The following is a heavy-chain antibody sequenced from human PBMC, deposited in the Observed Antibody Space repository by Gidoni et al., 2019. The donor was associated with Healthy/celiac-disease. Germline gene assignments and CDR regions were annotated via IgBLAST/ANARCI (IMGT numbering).Heavy chain of an antibody. CDR2: INWNGGST. Sequence: EVQLMESGGNVVRPGGSLRLSCAASGFTVDDYAMSWVRQATGKGLEWVCGINWNGGSTGYGDSVKGRFTISRDNAKNSLYLQMNSLRAEDTALYHCARAISPIVVVPTAPYYYLDVWGKGTTVTVSS. CDR1: GFTVDDYA. J-gene: IGHJ6*03. D-gene: IGHD2-2*01. CDR3: ARAISPIVVVPTAPYYYLDV. V-gene: IGHV3-20*01.